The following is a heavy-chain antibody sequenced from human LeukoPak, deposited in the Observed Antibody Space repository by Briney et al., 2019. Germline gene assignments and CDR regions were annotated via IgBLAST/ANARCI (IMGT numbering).Heavy chain of an antibody. V-gene: IGHV1-2*06. D-gene: IGHD3-22*01. CDR1: GYTFTDYY. J-gene: IGHJ3*02. Sequence: ASVKVSCKASGYTFTDYYMHWVRQAPGQGLEWMGRTNPYSGGTNYAQKFQGRVIMTMDTSVSTAYMELSSLRSDDTTVYYCARDPVVVMDAFDIWGQGTMVTVSS. CDR2: TNPYSGGT. CDR3: ARDPVVVMDAFDI.